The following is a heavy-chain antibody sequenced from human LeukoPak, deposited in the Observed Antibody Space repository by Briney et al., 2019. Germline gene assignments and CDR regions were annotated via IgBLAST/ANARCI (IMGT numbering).Heavy chain of an antibody. D-gene: IGHD3-10*01. Sequence: PSETLSLTCTVPGGSISSSSYYWGWIRQPPGKGLEWIGEINHSGSTNYNPSLKSRVTISVDTSKNQFSLKLSSVTAADTAVYYYARFFSKYYGSGSYIPWGQGTLVTVSS. V-gene: IGHV4-39*07. CDR3: ARFFSKYYGSGSYIP. CDR2: INHSGST. J-gene: IGHJ5*02. CDR1: GGSISSSSYY.